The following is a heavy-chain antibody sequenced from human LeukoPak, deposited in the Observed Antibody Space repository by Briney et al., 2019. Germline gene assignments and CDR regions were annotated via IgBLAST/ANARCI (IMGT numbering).Heavy chain of an antibody. CDR1: GFTFNSYS. J-gene: IGHJ4*02. CDR3: AKDSRAYHFDY. V-gene: IGHV3-21*04. CDR2: ISSSSTYI. Sequence: PGGSLRLSCAPSGFTFNSYSVNWVRQAPGKGLEWVSSISSSSTYIYYADSVKGRFTISRDNSKNTLYLQMNSLRAEDTAVYYCAKDSRAYHFDYWGQGTLVTVSS.